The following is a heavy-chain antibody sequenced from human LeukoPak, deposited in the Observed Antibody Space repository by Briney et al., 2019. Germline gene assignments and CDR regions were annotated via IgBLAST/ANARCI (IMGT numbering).Heavy chain of an antibody. CDR2: IYSGGST. J-gene: IGHJ4*02. D-gene: IGHD6-13*01. CDR3: TTSYSSIDYFDY. Sequence: GGSLRLSCAASGFTVSSNYMSWVRQAPGKGLEWVSVIYSGGSTYYADSVKGRFTISRDNSKNTLFLQMNSLKTEDTAVYYCTTSYSSIDYFDYWGQGTLVTVSS. V-gene: IGHV3-66*01. CDR1: GFTVSSNY.